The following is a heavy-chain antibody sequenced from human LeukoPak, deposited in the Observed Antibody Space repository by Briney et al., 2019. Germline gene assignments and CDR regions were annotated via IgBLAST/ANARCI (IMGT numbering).Heavy chain of an antibody. D-gene: IGHD4-17*01. CDR2: VFRSGSF. J-gene: IGHJ4*02. Sequence: SETLSLTCSVASGSITGYYWSWIRQPPGKGLEWIGYVFRSGSFNYNPSLKSRVTISVDTSKSHFSLNLNSVTAADTAVYYCAGYFGDSVGYFDYWGQGTLVTVSS. CDR3: AGYFGDSVGYFDY. V-gene: IGHV4-59*01. CDR1: SGSITGYY.